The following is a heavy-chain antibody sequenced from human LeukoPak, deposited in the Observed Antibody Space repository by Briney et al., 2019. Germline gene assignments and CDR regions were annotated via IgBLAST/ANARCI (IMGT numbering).Heavy chain of an antibody. CDR1: GFTFSSYD. D-gene: IGHD3-16*01. CDR3: ARAIAAFRGVNYFDY. J-gene: IGHJ4*02. Sequence: GGSLRLSCAASGFTFSSYDMHWVRQVTGKGLEWVSAIGTTGDTYYPGSVKGRFTTSRENAKNSLYLQMNSLRAGDTAVYYCARAIAAFRGVNYFDYWGQGTLVTVAP. CDR2: IGTTGDT. V-gene: IGHV3-13*01.